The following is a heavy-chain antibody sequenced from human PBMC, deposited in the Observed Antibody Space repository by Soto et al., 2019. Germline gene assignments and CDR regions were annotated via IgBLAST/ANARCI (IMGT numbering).Heavy chain of an antibody. Sequence: SEALSLTCPVCGGFFSSNYWGWIRQPPGKGLEWIGYIYYSGSTNYNPSLKSRVTISVDTSKNQFSLKLSSVTAADTAVYYCAREDRGYSYGFNYYYYGMDVWGQGTTVTVSS. CDR1: GGFFSSNY. D-gene: IGHD5-18*01. J-gene: IGHJ6*02. V-gene: IGHV4-59*01. CDR3: AREDRGYSYGFNYYYYGMDV. CDR2: IYYSGST.